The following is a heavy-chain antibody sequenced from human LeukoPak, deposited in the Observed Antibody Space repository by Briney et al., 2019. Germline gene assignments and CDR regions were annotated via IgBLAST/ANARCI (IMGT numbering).Heavy chain of an antibody. CDR1: GFTFSNHG. CDR3: ARDLAWGAFDY. Sequence: GGTLRLSRAASGFTFSNHGMNWVRQAPGKGLEWLSGISPRGGGTYYADSVKGRFTISRDDSKNTLSLQMNSLRVEDTAVYYCARDLAWGAFDYWGQGTLVTVSS. J-gene: IGHJ4*02. D-gene: IGHD7-27*01. CDR2: ISPRGGGT. V-gene: IGHV3-23*01.